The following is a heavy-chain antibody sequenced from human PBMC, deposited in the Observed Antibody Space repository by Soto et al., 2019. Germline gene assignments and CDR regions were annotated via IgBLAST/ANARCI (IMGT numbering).Heavy chain of an antibody. V-gene: IGHV3-48*03. Sequence: PXGSLRLSCAASGFTFSSYEMNWVRQAPGKGLEWVSYISSSGSTIYYADSVKGRFTISRDNAKNSLYLQMNSLRAEDTAVYYCARDLIFGVVITYYYGMDVWGQGTTVTVSS. CDR2: ISSSGSTI. D-gene: IGHD3-3*01. J-gene: IGHJ6*02. CDR3: ARDLIFGVVITYYYGMDV. CDR1: GFTFSSYE.